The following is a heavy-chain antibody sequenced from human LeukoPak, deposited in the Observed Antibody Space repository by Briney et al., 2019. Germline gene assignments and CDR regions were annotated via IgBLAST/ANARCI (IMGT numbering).Heavy chain of an antibody. CDR1: GFTFSSYS. CDR2: ISSSSSYI. J-gene: IGHJ4*02. V-gene: IGHV3-21*01. CDR3: ARVPKYYYDSSGPLGY. D-gene: IGHD3-22*01. Sequence: GGSLRLSCAASGFTFSSYSMNWVRQAPGKGLEWVSSISSSSSYIYYADSVKGRFTISRDNAKNSLYLQMNSLRAEDTAVYYCARVPKYYYDSSGPLGYWGQGTLVTVSS.